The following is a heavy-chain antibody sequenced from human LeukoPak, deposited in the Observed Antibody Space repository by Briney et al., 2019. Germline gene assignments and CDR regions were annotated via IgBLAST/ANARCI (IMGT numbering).Heavy chain of an antibody. CDR1: GGTFSSYA. Sequence: ASVKVSCKASGGTFSSYAISWVRQATGQGLEWMGWMNPNSGNTGYAQKFQGRVTMTRNTSISTAYMELSSLRSEDTAVYYCARTGFSSWGNWFDPWGQGTLVTVSS. CDR2: MNPNSGNT. D-gene: IGHD6-13*01. CDR3: ARTGFSSWGNWFDP. J-gene: IGHJ5*02. V-gene: IGHV1-8*02.